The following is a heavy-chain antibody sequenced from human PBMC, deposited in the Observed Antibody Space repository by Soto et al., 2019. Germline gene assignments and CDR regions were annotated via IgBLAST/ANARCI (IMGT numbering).Heavy chain of an antibody. J-gene: IGHJ6*02. Sequence: PGESLKISCKGSGYSFTSYWISWVRQMPGKGLEWMGRIDPSDSYTNYSPSFQGHVTISADKSISTAYLQWSSLKASDTAMYYCARLSARDYDFWSGYSTNYYYGMDVWGQGTTVTVSS. CDR2: IDPSDSYT. CDR3: ARLSARDYDFWSGYSTNYYYGMDV. CDR1: GYSFTSYW. D-gene: IGHD3-3*01. V-gene: IGHV5-10-1*01.